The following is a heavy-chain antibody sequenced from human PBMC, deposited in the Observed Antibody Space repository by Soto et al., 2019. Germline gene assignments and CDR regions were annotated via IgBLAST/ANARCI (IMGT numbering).Heavy chain of an antibody. J-gene: IGHJ4*02. CDR2: MNPNSGNT. D-gene: IGHD2-2*02. V-gene: IGHV1-8*01. Sequence: ASVKVSCKASGYTFTSYDINWVRQATGQGLEWMGWMNPNSGNTGYAQKFQGRVTMTRNTSISTAYMELSSLRSEDTAVYYCARARQDIVVVPAAIDWGQGTLVTVSS. CDR1: GYTFTSYD. CDR3: ARARQDIVVVPAAID.